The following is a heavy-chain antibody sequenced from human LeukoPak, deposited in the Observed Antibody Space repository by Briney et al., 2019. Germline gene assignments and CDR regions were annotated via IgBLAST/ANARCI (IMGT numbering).Heavy chain of an antibody. CDR1: GGSISGYY. D-gene: IGHD3-22*01. CDR2: IYTSIST. V-gene: IGHV4-59*10. J-gene: IGHJ4*02. Sequence: PSETLSLTCAVYGGSISGYYWSWIRQPAGKGLEWIGRIYTSISTNYNPSLKSRVTMSVDTSKNQFSLKLSSVTAADTAVYYCARSLISMTGFDYWGQGTLVTVSS. CDR3: ARSLISMTGFDY.